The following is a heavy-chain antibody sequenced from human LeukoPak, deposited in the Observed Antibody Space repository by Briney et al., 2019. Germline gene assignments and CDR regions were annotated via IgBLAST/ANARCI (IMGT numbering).Heavy chain of an antibody. CDR3: ARDEVCGGDCYHGAFDI. V-gene: IGHV4-39*07. CDR1: GGSISSSSYY. D-gene: IGHD2-21*02. CDR2: IYYSGST. J-gene: IGHJ3*02. Sequence: PSETLSLTCTVSGGSISSSSYYWGWIRQPPGKGLEWIGSIYYSGSTYYNPSLKSRVTISVDTSKNQFSLKLSSVTAADTAVYYCARDEVCGGDCYHGAFDIWGQGTMVTVSS.